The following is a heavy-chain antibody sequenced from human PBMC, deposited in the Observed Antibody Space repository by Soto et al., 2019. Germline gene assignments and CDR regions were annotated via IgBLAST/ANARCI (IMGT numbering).Heavy chain of an antibody. D-gene: IGHD4-17*01. CDR3: ARELTTVTTLEPTDAFDI. CDR1: GYTFTSYD. J-gene: IGHJ3*02. Sequence: QVQLVQSGAEVKKPGASVKVSCKASGYTFTSYDINWVRQATGQGLEWMGWMNPNSGNTGYAQKFQGRVTMTRNTSRSTAYMELSSLRSEDTAVYYCARELTTVTTLEPTDAFDIWGQGTMVTVSS. V-gene: IGHV1-8*01. CDR2: MNPNSGNT.